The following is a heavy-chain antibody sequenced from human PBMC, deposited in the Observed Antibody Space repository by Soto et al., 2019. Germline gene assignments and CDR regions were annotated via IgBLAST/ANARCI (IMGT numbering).Heavy chain of an antibody. J-gene: IGHJ4*02. CDR1: VFSLSTSGVG. Sequence: QITLKEAGPTLVKPTQTLTLTGTLSVFSLSTSGVGVGWIRQLPGKAKEWLALIYWNDDKRYSPSLKSRLTITKATSKSQVVLTMTNMDPVAPATYYCALVLKSSGFDYWVQGTLVTV. CDR2: IYWNDDK. CDR3: ALVLKSSGFDY. D-gene: IGHD6-19*01. V-gene: IGHV2-5*01.